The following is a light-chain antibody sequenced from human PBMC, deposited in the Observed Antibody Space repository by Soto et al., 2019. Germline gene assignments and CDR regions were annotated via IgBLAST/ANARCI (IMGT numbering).Light chain of an antibody. CDR3: MQGRYWPWT. Sequence: DIVMTHTPLSLPVTPGEPASISCRSSQSLLQTNGYNYLNWFQQRPGQSPRCLIYDVSNRDSGVPDRFSGSGSGTDFTLKISRVEAEDVGVYYCMQGRYWPWTFGQGTKVDI. CDR2: DVS. CDR1: QSLLQTNGYNY. V-gene: IGKV2-30*02. J-gene: IGKJ1*01.